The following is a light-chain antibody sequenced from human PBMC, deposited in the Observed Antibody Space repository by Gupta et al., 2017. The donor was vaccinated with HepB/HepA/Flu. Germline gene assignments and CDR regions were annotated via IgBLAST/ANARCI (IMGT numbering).Light chain of an antibody. Sequence: EIVLTHSPATLSLSPGERATLSCRASQSVSSYLAWYQQKPGQAPRLLIYDASNSATGIPARFSGSGSGTDFTLTISSLEPEDFAVYYCQQRSSWPITFGQGTRLEIK. CDR1: QSVSSY. J-gene: IGKJ5*01. V-gene: IGKV3-11*01. CDR3: QQRSSWPIT. CDR2: DAS.